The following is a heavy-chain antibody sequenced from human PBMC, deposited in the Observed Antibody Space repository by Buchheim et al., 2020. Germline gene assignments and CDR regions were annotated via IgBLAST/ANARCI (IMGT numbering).Heavy chain of an antibody. J-gene: IGHJ4*02. D-gene: IGHD1-26*01. CDR2: IDADGSTT. CDR3: ARGYSGTYRIDY. CDR1: GFTFSNYW. Sequence: EVQLVESGGGLVQPGGSLRLSCTASGFTFSNYWMQWVRKAPGKGLVWVSRIDADGSTTSYADSVQGRFTISRDHAKNTLYLQLKSLRAEDTAVYYCARGYSGTYRIDYWGQGTL. V-gene: IGHV3-74*01.